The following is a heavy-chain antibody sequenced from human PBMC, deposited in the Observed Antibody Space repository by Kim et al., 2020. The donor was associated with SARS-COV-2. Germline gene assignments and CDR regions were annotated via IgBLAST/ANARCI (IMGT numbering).Heavy chain of an antibody. CDR1: GFSFSTSA. Sequence: GGSLRLSCGASGFSFSTSAMSWVRQAPGKGLEWVSAISSSGTATYYADSVKGRFTISRDNYRNTLYLQMNSLRAEDTGVYYCAKEFYGSGTYYFDYWGQGTLSPSPQ. CDR2: ISSSGTAT. V-gene: IGHV3-23*01. CDR3: AKEFYGSGTYYFDY. J-gene: IGHJ4*02. D-gene: IGHD3-10*01.